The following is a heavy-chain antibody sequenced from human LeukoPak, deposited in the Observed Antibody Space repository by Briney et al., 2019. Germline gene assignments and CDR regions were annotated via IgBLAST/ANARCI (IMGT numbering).Heavy chain of an antibody. Sequence: SETLSLTCTVSGGSISSSSYYWGWIRQPPGTGLEWIGSIYYSGSTYYNPSLKSRVTISVDTSKNQFSLKLSSVTAADTAMYYCARLAALPRYFDLWGRGTLVTVSS. J-gene: IGHJ2*01. CDR2: IYYSGST. CDR3: ARLAALPRYFDL. CDR1: GGSISSSSYY. D-gene: IGHD6-6*01. V-gene: IGHV4-39*01.